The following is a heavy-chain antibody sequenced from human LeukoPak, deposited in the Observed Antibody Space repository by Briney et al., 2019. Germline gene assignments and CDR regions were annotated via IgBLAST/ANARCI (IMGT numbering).Heavy chain of an antibody. J-gene: IGHJ4*02. CDR3: ARAGRGYSGYDFDY. CDR1: GGSISSYY. V-gene: IGHV4-4*07. D-gene: IGHD5-12*01. CDR2: IYTSGGT. Sequence: SETLSLTCTVSGGSISSYYWSWIRQPAGKELEWIGRIYTSGGTNYNPSLKSRVTMSVDTSKNQFSLKLSSVTAADTAVYYCARAGRGYSGYDFDYWGQGTLVTVSS.